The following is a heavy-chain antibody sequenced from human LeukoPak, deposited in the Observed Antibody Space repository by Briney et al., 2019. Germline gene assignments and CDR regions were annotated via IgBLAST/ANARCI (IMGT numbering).Heavy chain of an antibody. J-gene: IGHJ3*02. V-gene: IGHV3-66*01. Sequence: GGSLRLCCAASGFTVSSNYMTWVRQAPGEGLEWVSVIYSGGSTYYADSVKGRFTISRDNSKNTLYLQMNSLRAEDTAVYYCARIVAGGAFDIWGQGTMVTVSS. D-gene: IGHD1-26*01. CDR3: ARIVAGGAFDI. CDR1: GFTVSSNY. CDR2: IYSGGST.